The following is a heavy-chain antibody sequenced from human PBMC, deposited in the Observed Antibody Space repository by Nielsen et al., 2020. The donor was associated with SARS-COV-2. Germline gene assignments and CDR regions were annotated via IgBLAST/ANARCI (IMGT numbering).Heavy chain of an antibody. Sequence: WIRQPPGKGLEWVAVISYDGSNKYYADSVKGRFTISRDNSKNTLYLQMNSLRAEDTAVYYCAKDHVDSIDLWGRGTLVTVSS. D-gene: IGHD1-26*01. CDR2: ISYDGSNK. CDR3: AKDHVDSIDL. J-gene: IGHJ2*01. V-gene: IGHV3-30*18.